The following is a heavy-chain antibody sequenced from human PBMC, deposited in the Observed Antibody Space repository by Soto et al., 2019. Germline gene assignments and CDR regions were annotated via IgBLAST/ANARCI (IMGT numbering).Heavy chain of an antibody. D-gene: IGHD2-15*01. CDR1: GGSIRSGGYY. CDR2: IYYSGST. J-gene: IGHJ4*02. CDR3: AVGGGLRYYFDY. V-gene: IGHV4-31*03. Sequence: PSETLYLTCSVSGGSIRSGGYYWSWIRQHPGKGLEWIGYIYYSGSTSYNPSLKSRITISVDTSKDQFSLKLASVTAADTAVYYCAVGGGLRYYFDYWGQGTLVTVSS.